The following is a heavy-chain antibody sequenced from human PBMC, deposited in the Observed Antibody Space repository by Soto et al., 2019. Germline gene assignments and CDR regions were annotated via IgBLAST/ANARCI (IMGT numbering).Heavy chain of an antibody. Sequence: EVQLLQSGGGLVQPGGSLRLSCAASGFTFSTYAMAWVRQPPGKGLEWVSTVSGGGDHTYYADSVKGRSTISRDASTNNLYLQMDSLRVEDTAVYYCAKSGFADLDDWGQGALVTVSS. CDR1: GFTFSTYA. J-gene: IGHJ1*01. CDR2: VSGGGDHT. D-gene: IGHD1-26*01. V-gene: IGHV3-23*01. CDR3: AKSGFADLDD.